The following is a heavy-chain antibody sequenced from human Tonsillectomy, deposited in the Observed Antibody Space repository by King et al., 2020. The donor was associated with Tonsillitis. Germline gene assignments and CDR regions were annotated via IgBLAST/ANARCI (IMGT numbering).Heavy chain of an antibody. J-gene: IGHJ4*02. D-gene: IGHD3-22*01. V-gene: IGHV3-30-3*01. CDR3: AAFDSGGYYGGFDY. Sequence: VQLVESGGGVVQPGTSLRLSCAASKFTFSSYAMHWVRQAPGKGLEWVAVISSDGSNIHYADSVKGRFTISRDNSKNTLYLQMNSLRAEDTAVYYCAAFDSGGYYGGFDYWGQGTLVTVSA. CDR1: KFTFSSYA. CDR2: ISSDGSNI.